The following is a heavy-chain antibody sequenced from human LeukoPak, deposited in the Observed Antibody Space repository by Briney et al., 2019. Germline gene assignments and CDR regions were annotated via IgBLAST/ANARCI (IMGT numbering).Heavy chain of an antibody. CDR2: INHSGST. J-gene: IGHJ3*02. CDR1: GGSFSGYY. Sequence: SETLSLTCAVYGGSFSGYYWSWIRQPPGKGLEWIGEINHSGSTNYNPSLKSRVTISVDTSKNQFSLKLSSVTAADTAVYYCARDHYYDCSGYYSLVAFDIWGQGTMVTVSS. D-gene: IGHD3-22*01. V-gene: IGHV4-34*01. CDR3: ARDHYYDCSGYYSLVAFDI.